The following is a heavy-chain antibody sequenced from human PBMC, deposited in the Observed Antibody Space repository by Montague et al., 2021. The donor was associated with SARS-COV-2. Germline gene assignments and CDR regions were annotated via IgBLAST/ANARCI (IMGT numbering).Heavy chain of an antibody. CDR2: IYHSGST. J-gene: IGHJ4*02. V-gene: IGHV4-4*02. CDR3: VRVSWYYYGSGAFDH. CDR1: GGSISNSQW. D-gene: IGHD3-10*01. Sequence: SETLSLTCAVSGGSISNSQWWSWVRQPPGKGLEWIGEIYHSGSTNYNPSLKSRVTISVDKSKNQFSLKLNSVTAADTGIYYCVRVSWYYYGSGAFDHWGQGTLVTVSA.